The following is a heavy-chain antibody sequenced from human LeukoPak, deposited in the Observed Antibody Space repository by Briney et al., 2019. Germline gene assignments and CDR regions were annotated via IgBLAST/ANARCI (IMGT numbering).Heavy chain of an antibody. CDR3: AKGHFIDISLGRGAALPYYYYMDV. D-gene: IGHD3-10*01. CDR1: GFTFSSYA. CDR2: ISYDGSNK. Sequence: QPGGSLRLSCAASGFTFSSYAMHWVRQAPGKGLEWVAVISYDGSNKYYADSVKGRFTISRDNSKNTLYLQMNSLRAEDTAVYYCAKGHFIDISLGRGAALPYYYYMDVWGKGTTVTVSS. V-gene: IGHV3-30*04. J-gene: IGHJ6*03.